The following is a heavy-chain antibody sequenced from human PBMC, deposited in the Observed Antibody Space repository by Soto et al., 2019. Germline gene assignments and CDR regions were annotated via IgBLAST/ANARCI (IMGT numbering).Heavy chain of an antibody. D-gene: IGHD2-2*01. Sequence: SETLSLTCTVSGGSISSYSWTWIRQPPGEGLEWIGYIYNSGSTNYNPSLKSRVTMSIDTSKNQFSLKLSSVTAADTAVYYCARAGFCSSTSCSFHFDYWGQGTLVTVSS. V-gene: IGHV4-59*01. CDR3: ARAGFCSSTSCSFHFDY. CDR2: IYNSGST. CDR1: GGSISSYS. J-gene: IGHJ4*02.